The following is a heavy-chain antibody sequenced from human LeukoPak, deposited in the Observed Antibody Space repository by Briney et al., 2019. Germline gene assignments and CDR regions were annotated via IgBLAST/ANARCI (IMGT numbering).Heavy chain of an antibody. Sequence: GGSLRLSCSASGFTFSSFDMHWVRQAPGKGLEYVAAISRNGGSTYYADSVKGRFTISRENSKNTLYLQMSSLRAEDTAVYLCVKDLRSDFMGVLSRYLSYWGQGTLVTVSS. CDR1: GFTFSSFD. CDR3: VKDLRSDFMGVLSRYLSY. V-gene: IGHV3-64D*09. CDR2: ISRNGGST. J-gene: IGHJ4*02. D-gene: IGHD2/OR15-2a*01.